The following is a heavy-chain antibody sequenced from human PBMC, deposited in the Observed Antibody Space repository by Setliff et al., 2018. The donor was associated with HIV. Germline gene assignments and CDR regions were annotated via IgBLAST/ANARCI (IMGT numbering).Heavy chain of an antibody. CDR3: ARPLTPSYNFWGDAFSI. Sequence: SETLSLTCTVSGASISSSSYYWGWIRQPPGKGLEWIGRFHYSGSTSYNPSLRRRVTISVDTSKNQFSLKLTSVTVADTAVYYCARPLTPSYNFWGDAFSIWGQGTMVTVSS. J-gene: IGHJ3*02. V-gene: IGHV4-39*01. CDR2: FHYSGST. D-gene: IGHD3-3*01. CDR1: GASISSSSYY.